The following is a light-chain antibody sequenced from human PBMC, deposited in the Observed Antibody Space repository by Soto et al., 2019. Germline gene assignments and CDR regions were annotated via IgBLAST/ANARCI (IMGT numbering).Light chain of an antibody. CDR1: QSISSK. J-gene: IGKJ1*01. V-gene: IGKV3-15*01. Sequence: EIEITQSPATLSVSPGERAALPCRASQSISSKLAWYQQKPGQAPRLLIYAASTRATGVPARFSGSGSGTEFTLTISSLQSEDFAIYYCQQYTNWPLTFGQGTKVEIK. CDR2: AAS. CDR3: QQYTNWPLT.